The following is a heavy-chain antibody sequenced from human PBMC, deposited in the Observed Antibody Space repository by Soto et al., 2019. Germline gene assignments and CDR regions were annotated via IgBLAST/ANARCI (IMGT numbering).Heavy chain of an antibody. CDR1: GGTFSSET. CDR2: IKQDGSEK. CDR3: ARVPVVARAFDI. Sequence: SCKASGGTFSSETLTWLRQAPGKGLEWVANIKQDGSEKYYVDSVKGRFTISRDNAKNSLYLQMNSLRAEDTAVYYCARVPVVARAFDIWGQGTMVTVSS. J-gene: IGHJ3*02. V-gene: IGHV3-7*01. D-gene: IGHD2-15*01.